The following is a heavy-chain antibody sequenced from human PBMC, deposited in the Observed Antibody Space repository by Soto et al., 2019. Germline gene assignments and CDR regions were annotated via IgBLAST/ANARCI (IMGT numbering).Heavy chain of an antibody. CDR2: IYPGDSDT. D-gene: IGHD2-2*02. J-gene: IGHJ4*02. Sequence: GESLKISCKGPGYSFTTYWIGRVRQMPGKGLEWMGIIYPGDSDTRYSPSFQGQVTISADKSISTAYLQWSSLKASDTAMYYCATGGYCSSTSCYNFFDYWGQGTLVTVSS. V-gene: IGHV5-51*01. CDR1: GYSFTTYW. CDR3: ATGGYCSSTSCYNFFDY.